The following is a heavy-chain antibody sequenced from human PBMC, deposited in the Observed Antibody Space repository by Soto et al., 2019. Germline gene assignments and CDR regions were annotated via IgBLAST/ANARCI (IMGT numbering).Heavy chain of an antibody. D-gene: IGHD6-19*01. CDR1: GGSISSGGYY. V-gene: IGHV4-31*03. J-gene: IGHJ4*02. CDR3: AVWSSGWIYYFDY. CDR2: IYYSGST. Sequence: QVQLQESGPGLVKPSQTLSLTCTVSGGSISSGGYYWSWIRQHPGKGLEWIGYIYYSGSTYYNPSLKSRFTISVDTSKNQYSLKLSSVTAADTAVYYCAVWSSGWIYYFDYWGQGTLVTVSS.